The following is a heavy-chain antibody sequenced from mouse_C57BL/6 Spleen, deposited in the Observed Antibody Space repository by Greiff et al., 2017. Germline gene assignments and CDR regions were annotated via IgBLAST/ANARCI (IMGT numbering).Heavy chain of an antibody. CDR2: ISNGGGST. CDR1: GFTFSDYY. D-gene: IGHD2-1*01. J-gene: IGHJ4*01. Sequence: EVQGVESGGGLVQPGGSLKLSCAASGFTFSDYYMYWVRQTPEKRLEWVAYISNGGGSTYYPDTVKGRFTISRDNAKNTLYLQMSRLKSEDTAMYYCARQIRGNGAMDYWGQGTSVTVSS. CDR3: ARQIRGNGAMDY. V-gene: IGHV5-12*01.